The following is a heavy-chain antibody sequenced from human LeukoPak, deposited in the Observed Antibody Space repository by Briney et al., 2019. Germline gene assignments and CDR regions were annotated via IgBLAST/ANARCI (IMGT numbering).Heavy chain of an antibody. CDR2: ISSSSSYI. J-gene: IGHJ3*02. Sequence: GGSLRLSCAASGFTFSSYSMNWVRQAPGKGLEWVSSISSSSSYIYYAGSVKGRFTISRDNAKNSLYLQMNSLRAEDTAVYYCAQDSSGRDAFDIWGQGTMVTVSS. CDR3: AQDSSGRDAFDI. D-gene: IGHD6-19*01. V-gene: IGHV3-21*01. CDR1: GFTFSSYS.